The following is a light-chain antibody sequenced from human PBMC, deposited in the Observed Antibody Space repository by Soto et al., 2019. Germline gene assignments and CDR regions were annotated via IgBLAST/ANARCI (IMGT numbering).Light chain of an antibody. CDR3: QQYDNWRT. V-gene: IGKV3-20*01. Sequence: EIVLTQSPGTLSLSPGERATLSCRASQRVSSAYLAWYQQKPGQAPRLLMYGASNRATGTPDRFSGSGSGTDFTLTISSLEPEDLAVYYCQQYDNWRTFGPGTKVNIK. J-gene: IGKJ3*01. CDR1: QRVSSAY. CDR2: GAS.